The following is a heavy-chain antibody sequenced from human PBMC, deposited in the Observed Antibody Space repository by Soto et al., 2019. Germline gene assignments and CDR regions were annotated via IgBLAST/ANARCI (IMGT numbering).Heavy chain of an antibody. CDR1: GVSISSGNW. Sequence: SETLSLACAVSGVSISSGNWWTCVRQTPQRGLEYIGEIFHDGTANYYPSFERRVAISVDTSKNQFSLKLTSVTAADTAIYFCARLVYDTRLNYMYFDFWGQGALVTVSS. J-gene: IGHJ4*02. V-gene: IGHV4-4*02. D-gene: IGHD2-8*01. CDR3: ARLVYDTRLNYMYFDF. CDR2: IFHDGTA.